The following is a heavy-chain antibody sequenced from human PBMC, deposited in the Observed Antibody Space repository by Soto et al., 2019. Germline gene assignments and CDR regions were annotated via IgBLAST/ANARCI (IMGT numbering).Heavy chain of an antibody. J-gene: IGHJ6*02. CDR3: ARVAALSYYYYGMDV. V-gene: IGHV4-59*01. CDR2: IYYSGSI. D-gene: IGHD6-6*01. CDR1: GGSISSYY. Sequence: PPETLSLTCTVSGGSISSYYWSWIRQPPGKGLEWIGYIYYSGSINYNPSLKSRVTISVDTSKNQFSLKLSSVTAADTAVYYCARVAALSYYYYGMDVWGQGTTVTVSS.